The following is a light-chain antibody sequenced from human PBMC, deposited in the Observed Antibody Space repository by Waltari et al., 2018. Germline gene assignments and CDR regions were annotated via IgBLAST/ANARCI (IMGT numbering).Light chain of an antibody. CDR3: GAWDASLNGYV. V-gene: IGLV1-44*01. CDR1: SSNIGSNV. Sequence: QSVLTQPPSASGTPGQRVTISCSGSSSNIGSNVVKWYQQLPGTAPKLLIHSSNQRPSGVPDRFSGSKSGTSASLAISGLQSEDEADYHCGAWDASLNGYVFGTGTKVTVL. CDR2: SSN. J-gene: IGLJ1*01.